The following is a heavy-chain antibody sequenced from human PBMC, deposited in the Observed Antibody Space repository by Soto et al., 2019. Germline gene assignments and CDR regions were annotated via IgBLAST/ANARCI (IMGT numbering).Heavy chain of an antibody. D-gene: IGHD2-8*02. CDR3: TTDHGTGPTLSVWYFDL. CDR2: IKSKTDGGTT. Sequence: EVQLVESGGGLVKPGGSLRLSCAASGFTFSNAWMNWVRQAPGKGLEWVGRIKSKTDGGTTDYAAPVKGRFTISRDDSKNTLYLQMNSLKTEDTAVYYCTTDHGTGPTLSVWYFDLWGRGTLVTVSS. CDR1: GFTFSNAW. V-gene: IGHV3-15*07. J-gene: IGHJ2*01.